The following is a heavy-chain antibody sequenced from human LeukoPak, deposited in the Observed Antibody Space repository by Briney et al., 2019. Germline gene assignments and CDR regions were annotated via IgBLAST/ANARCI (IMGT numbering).Heavy chain of an antibody. CDR2: IKQDGSEK. D-gene: IGHD6-6*01. CDR3: AKDIGGAAHY. CDR1: GFNFNTYW. V-gene: IGHV3-7*03. J-gene: IGHJ4*02. Sequence: GGSLRLSCAASGFNFNTYWMSWVRQAPGRGLEWVANIKQDGSEKFYVDSLKGRFTISRDNSKNSLYLQMNSLRAEDTALYYCAKDIGGAAHYWGQGTLVTVSS.